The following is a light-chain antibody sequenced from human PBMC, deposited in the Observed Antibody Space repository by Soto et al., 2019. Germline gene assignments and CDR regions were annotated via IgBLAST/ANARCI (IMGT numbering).Light chain of an antibody. Sequence: QPVLSQPASVYGSPAQSTTFSCTGTSSDLYGYNYVSWYQHPAGKSPNPIIYEVSYRPSGVSNRFSGSKSGNTASLTISGLQADADADYYCCSYTATSTHGFGTGSKVTVL. CDR3: CSYTATSTHG. V-gene: IGLV2-14*01. J-gene: IGLJ1*01. CDR1: SSDLYGYNY. CDR2: EVS.